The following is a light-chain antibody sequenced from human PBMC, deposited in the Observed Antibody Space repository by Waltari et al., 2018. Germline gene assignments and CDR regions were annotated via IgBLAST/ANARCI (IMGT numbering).Light chain of an antibody. J-gene: IGLJ1*01. CDR3: NSRESRDKYIFV. Sequence: SSELPQDPAVSVALGQTVRLTCQGDSLRHYYSTWYQQKAGQAPVLVVYDKNNRPSGIPDRFSGSRSGDTASLTITGAQAEDEADYYCNSRESRDKYIFVFGTGTKVTVL. V-gene: IGLV3-19*01. CDR1: SLRHYY. CDR2: DKN.